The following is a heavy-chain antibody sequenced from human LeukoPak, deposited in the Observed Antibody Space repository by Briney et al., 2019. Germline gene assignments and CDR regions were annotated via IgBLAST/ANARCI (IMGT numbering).Heavy chain of an antibody. J-gene: IGHJ4*02. CDR2: ISNSGSTI. D-gene: IGHD3-22*01. CDR1: GLTFSDYY. CDR3: ARYYDSSGYYWDY. Sequence: PGGSLRLSCAASGLTFSDYYMSWIRQAPGKGLEWVSYISNSGSTIYYADSVEGRFTISRDNAKNSLYLQMNSLRAEDTAVYYCARYYDSSGYYWDYWGQGTLVTVSS. V-gene: IGHV3-11*04.